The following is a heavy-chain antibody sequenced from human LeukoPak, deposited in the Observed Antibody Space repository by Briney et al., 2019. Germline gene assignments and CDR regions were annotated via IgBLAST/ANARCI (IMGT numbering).Heavy chain of an antibody. CDR3: ARDWVGGVIPRGY. CDR1: GFTFSTFW. V-gene: IGHV3-74*01. CDR2: INSDGSTT. J-gene: IGHJ4*02. D-gene: IGHD3-10*01. Sequence: GGSLRLSCAASGFTFSTFWMHWVRQVPGKGLVWVSRINSDGSTTNYADSVKGRFTISRDNAKNTVYLQMNSLRAEDTAVYYCARDWVGGVIPRGYWGQETRVTVS.